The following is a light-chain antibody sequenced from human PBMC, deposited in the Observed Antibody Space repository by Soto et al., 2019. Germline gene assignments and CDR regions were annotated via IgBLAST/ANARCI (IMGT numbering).Light chain of an antibody. J-gene: IGKJ2*01. V-gene: IGKV3-20*01. CDR3: QQYCSSSVT. CDR1: QSVSSTY. CDR2: GAS. Sequence: EIVLTQSPGTLSLSPGERATLSCRASQSVSSTYLAWYQQKPGQAPRLLIYGASTRASGIPDRFSGSGSGTEFTLTISRLEPEDFAVYYCQQYCSSSVTFGQGTKLDIK.